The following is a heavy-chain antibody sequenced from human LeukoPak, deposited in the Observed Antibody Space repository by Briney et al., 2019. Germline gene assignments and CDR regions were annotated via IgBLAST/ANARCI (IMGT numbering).Heavy chain of an antibody. CDR3: ARVLRYFDWLTYGMDV. V-gene: IGHV3-21*01. D-gene: IGHD3-9*01. CDR2: ISSSSTYI. J-gene: IGHJ6*02. CDR1: GFTFSSYS. Sequence: GGSLRLSCAASGFTFSSYSMNWVRQAPGKGLEWVSSISSSSTYISYADSVKGRFTISRDSAKNSLYLQMDSLRDEDTAVYYCARVLRYFDWLTYGMDVWGQGTTVTVS.